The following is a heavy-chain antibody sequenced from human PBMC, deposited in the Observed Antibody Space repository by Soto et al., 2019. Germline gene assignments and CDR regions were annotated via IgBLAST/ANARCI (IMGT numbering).Heavy chain of an antibody. V-gene: IGHV3-23*01. Sequence: EVQILESGGGLVQPGGSLRLSCAASGFTFSIYGLTWVRQAPGKGLEWVSLINADGATTYYANSVKGRFTISSDNSENTLYLQMNSLRVENTDVYYCAARNFEYWGQGTLVTVSS. CDR1: GFTFSIYG. J-gene: IGHJ4*02. CDR2: INADGATT. CDR3: AARNFEY.